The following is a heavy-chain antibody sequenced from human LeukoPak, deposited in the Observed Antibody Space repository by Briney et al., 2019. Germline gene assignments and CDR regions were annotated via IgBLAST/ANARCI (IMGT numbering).Heavy chain of an antibody. J-gene: IGHJ4*02. CDR2: IGTYNGNT. Sequence: ASVKVSCKASGYTFRNYGITWVRQAPGQGLEWMGWIGTYNGNTDYAQKFQGRVIMTADTSTTTAHMELRSLRSDDTAVYYCARGRLKRVPFAKVAGALDYWGQGTRVTVSS. CDR3: ARGRLKRVPFAKVAGALDY. V-gene: IGHV1-18*01. CDR1: GYTFRNYG. D-gene: IGHD6-19*01.